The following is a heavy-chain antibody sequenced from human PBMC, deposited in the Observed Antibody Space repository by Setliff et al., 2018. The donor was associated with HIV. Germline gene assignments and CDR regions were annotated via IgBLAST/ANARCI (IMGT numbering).Heavy chain of an antibody. Sequence: PGGSLRLSCAASGFTFSTYWMSRFRQAPGKGLEWVANIKENGDEKYYVDFVKGRFTISRDNAKNSLYLQMSSLRVEDTAVYYCARSVPDSAYRPTDYWGQGTQVTVSS. CDR1: GFTFSTYW. J-gene: IGHJ4*02. D-gene: IGHD3-22*01. CDR2: IKENGDEK. CDR3: ARSVPDSAYRPTDY. V-gene: IGHV3-7*03.